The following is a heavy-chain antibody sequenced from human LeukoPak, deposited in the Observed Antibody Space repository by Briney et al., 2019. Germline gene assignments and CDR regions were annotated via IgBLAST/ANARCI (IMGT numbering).Heavy chain of an antibody. Sequence: ASAKVSCKTSGYIFTGYWIHWVRQAPGQGLEWMGFINPNSGNTNYAQKFQGRVTMTRDMSISTAYLELSSLTSDDTAVYYCAREMRPATTTLVAYWGQGTLVTVSS. CDR3: AREMRPATTTLVAY. D-gene: IGHD1-1*01. CDR2: INPNSGNT. CDR1: GYIFTGYW. J-gene: IGHJ4*02. V-gene: IGHV1-2*02.